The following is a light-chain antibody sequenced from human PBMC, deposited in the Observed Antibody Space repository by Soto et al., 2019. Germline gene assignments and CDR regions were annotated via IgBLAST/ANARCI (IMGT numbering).Light chain of an antibody. CDR2: DAF. J-gene: IGKJ1*01. CDR1: QTVGNN. Sequence: EVEMTQSPATLSVSPGERAILSCRASQTVGNNLAWYQQRPGQAPRLLIYDAFFSATGIPSRFSGSGSGTESTITMSSLQSEDVALYYCQQYNWLPRTFGPGTKVEIK. V-gene: IGKV3-15*01. CDR3: QQYNWLPRT.